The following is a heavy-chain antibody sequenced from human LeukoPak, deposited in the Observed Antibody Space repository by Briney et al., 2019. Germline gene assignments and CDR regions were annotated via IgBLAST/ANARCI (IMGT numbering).Heavy chain of an antibody. V-gene: IGHV3-30*04. Sequence: GGSLRLSCAVSGFTFSSYAMHWVRQAPGKGLEWVAVISYDGSNKYYADSVKGRFTISRDNSKNTLYLQMNSLRAEDTAVYYCTSSRYFDWLSAYYYMDVWGKGTTVTVSS. J-gene: IGHJ6*03. CDR2: ISYDGSNK. CDR3: TSSRYFDWLSAYYYMDV. D-gene: IGHD3-9*01. CDR1: GFTFSSYA.